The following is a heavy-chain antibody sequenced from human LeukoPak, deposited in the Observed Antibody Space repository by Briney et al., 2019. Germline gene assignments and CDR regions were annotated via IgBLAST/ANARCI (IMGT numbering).Heavy chain of an antibody. CDR3: ARVRVGATYGGAFDI. D-gene: IGHD1-26*01. J-gene: IGHJ3*02. V-gene: IGHV3-7*01. CDR1: GFTFSTYW. Sequence: PGGSLRLSCAASGFTFSTYWMNWFRQTPGKGLEWVAKIKADGGEKDHVASVKGRFTISRDNAKNSLYLQMNSLRVEDTAVYSCARVRVGATYGGAFDIWGQGTMVTVSS. CDR2: IKADGGEK.